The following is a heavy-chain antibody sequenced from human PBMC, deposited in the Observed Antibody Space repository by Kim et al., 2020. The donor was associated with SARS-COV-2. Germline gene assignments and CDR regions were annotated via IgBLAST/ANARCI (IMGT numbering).Heavy chain of an antibody. D-gene: IGHD3-16*01. CDR3: ARDQGEIDGIGVDY. V-gene: IGHV3-48*03. CDR2: ISSSGSTI. CDR1: GFTFSSYE. Sequence: GGSLRLSCAASGFTFSSYEMNWVRQAPGKGLEWVSYISSSGSTIYYADSVKGRFTISRDNAKNSLYLQMNSLRAEDTAVYYCARDQGEIDGIGVDYWGQGTLVTVSS. J-gene: IGHJ4*02.